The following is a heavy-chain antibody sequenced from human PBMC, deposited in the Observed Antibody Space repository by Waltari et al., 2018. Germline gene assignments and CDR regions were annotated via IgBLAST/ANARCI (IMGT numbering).Heavy chain of an antibody. CDR3: AKDRGYYYDISTDY. D-gene: IGHD3-22*01. J-gene: IGHJ4*02. V-gene: IGHV3-30*18. Sequence: HLVRQAPGKGLEWVAVISYEGSNQYYADTVKRRFTISRDNSKNTLYLQMISLRPDDTAVYYCAKDRGYYYDISTDYWGQGTLVTVSS. CDR2: ISYEGSNQ.